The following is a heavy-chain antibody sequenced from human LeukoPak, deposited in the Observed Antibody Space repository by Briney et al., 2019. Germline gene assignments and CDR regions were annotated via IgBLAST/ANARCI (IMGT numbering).Heavy chain of an antibody. CDR1: GYSISSGYY. Sequence: PSETLSLTCTVSGYSISSGYYWGWIRQPPGKGLEWIGSIYHSGSTYYSPSLKSRVTISVDTSKNRFSLKLSSVTAADTAVYYCARDRRVAVADAFDYWGQGTLVTVSS. V-gene: IGHV4-38-2*02. D-gene: IGHD6-19*01. CDR2: IYHSGST. J-gene: IGHJ4*02. CDR3: ARDRRVAVADAFDY.